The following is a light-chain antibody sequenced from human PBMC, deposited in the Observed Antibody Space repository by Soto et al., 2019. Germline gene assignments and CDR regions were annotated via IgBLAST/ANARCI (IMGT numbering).Light chain of an antibody. J-gene: IGLJ3*02. CDR2: DNN. Sequence: QLVLTQPPSVSGAPGQTVTISCTGSSSNIGAPYDVHWYQQLPRTAPKLLIYDNNNRPSGVPDRFSGSKSGTSASLAITGLQADDEANYYCQSYDSRLAWVFGGGTKLTVL. CDR1: SSNIGAPYD. CDR3: QSYDSRLAWV. V-gene: IGLV1-40*01.